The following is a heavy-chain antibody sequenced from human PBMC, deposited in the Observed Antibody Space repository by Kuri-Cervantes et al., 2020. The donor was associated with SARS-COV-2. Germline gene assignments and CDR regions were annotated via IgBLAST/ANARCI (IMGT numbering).Heavy chain of an antibody. J-gene: IGHJ4*02. CDR3: ARLGSSGWYSY. CDR1: GGSISSHY. V-gene: IGHV4-59*08. D-gene: IGHD6-19*01. CDR2: IYYSGST. Sequence: SETLSLTCTVSGGSISSHYWSWIRQPPGKGLEWIGYIYYSGSTNYNPSLKSRVTISVDASKNQFSLKLSSVTAADTAVYYCARLGSSGWYSYWGQGTLVTVSS.